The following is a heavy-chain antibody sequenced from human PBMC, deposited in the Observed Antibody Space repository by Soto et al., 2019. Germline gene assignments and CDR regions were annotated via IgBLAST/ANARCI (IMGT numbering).Heavy chain of an antibody. D-gene: IGHD3-22*01. J-gene: IGHJ4*02. CDR2: IYYSGST. CDR3: ARVGGSDSSGYYYVWGY. CDR1: GGSISSGGYY. Sequence: SETLSLTCTVSGGSISSGGYYWSWIRQPPGKGLEWIGYIYYSGSTYYNPSLKSRVTISVDTSKNQFSLKLSSVTAADTAVYYCARVGGSDSSGYYYVWGYWGQGTLVTVSS. V-gene: IGHV4-30-4*08.